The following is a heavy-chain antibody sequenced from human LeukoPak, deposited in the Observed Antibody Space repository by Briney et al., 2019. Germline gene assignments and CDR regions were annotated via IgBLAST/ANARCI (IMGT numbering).Heavy chain of an antibody. CDR3: ARDDNGDNWFDP. CDR1: GYTFTHYG. D-gene: IGHD4-17*01. CDR2: ISAYNGNT. Sequence: ASVKVSCKASGYTFTHYGLSWVRQAPGQGREWMGWISAYNGNTNYAQKLQGRVTMTTDTSTSTAYMELRSLRSDDTAVYYCARDDNGDNWFDPWGQGTLVTVSS. V-gene: IGHV1-18*01. J-gene: IGHJ5*02.